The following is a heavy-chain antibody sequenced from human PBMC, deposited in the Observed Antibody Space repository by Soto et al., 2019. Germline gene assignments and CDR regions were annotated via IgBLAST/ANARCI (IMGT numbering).Heavy chain of an antibody. J-gene: IGHJ3*02. CDR2: ISAYNGNT. CDR3: ARVLITGTTEAHDAFDI. D-gene: IGHD1-7*01. V-gene: IGHV1-18*01. Sequence: ASVKVSCKASGYTFTSYGISWVRQALGQGLEWMGWISAYNGNTNYAQKLQGRVTMTTDTSTSTAYMELRSLRSEDTAVYYCARVLITGTTEAHDAFDIWGQGTMVTVSS. CDR1: GYTFTSYG.